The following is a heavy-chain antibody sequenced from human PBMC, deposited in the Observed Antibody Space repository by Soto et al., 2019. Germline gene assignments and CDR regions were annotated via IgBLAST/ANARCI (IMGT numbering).Heavy chain of an antibody. V-gene: IGHV4-34*01. Sequence: QVQLQQWGAGLLKPSETLSLTCAVYGGSFSGYYWSWIRQPPGKGLVCIGEINHSGSTNYNPSLKSRGAISVDTSKYQFSLKLSSVTAAETAVYDCATHAPLVPAAIAGGNWFDPWGQGTLVTVSS. D-gene: IGHD2-2*01. CDR3: ATHAPLVPAAIAGGNWFDP. CDR1: GGSFSGYY. CDR2: INHSGST. J-gene: IGHJ5*02.